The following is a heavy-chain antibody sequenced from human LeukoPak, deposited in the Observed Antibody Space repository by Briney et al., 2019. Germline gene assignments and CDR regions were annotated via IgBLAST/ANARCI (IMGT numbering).Heavy chain of an antibody. CDR1: GFTFSSYS. J-gene: IGHJ6*03. D-gene: IGHD3-9*01. V-gene: IGHV3-23*01. Sequence: PGGSLRLSCAASGFTFSSYSMNWVRQAPGKGLEWVSAISGSGGSTYYADSVKGRFTISRDNSKNTLYLQMNSLRAEDTAVYYCEKDGGEYYNFLTGYYPRLYYMDVWGKGPTVTIPS. CDR3: EKDGGEYYNFLTGYYPRLYYMDV. CDR2: ISGSGGST.